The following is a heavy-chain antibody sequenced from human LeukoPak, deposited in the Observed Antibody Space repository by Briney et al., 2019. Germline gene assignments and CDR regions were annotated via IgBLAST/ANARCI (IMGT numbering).Heavy chain of an antibody. CDR2: IWYDGSNK. Sequence: GGSLRLSCAASGFTFSSYGMHWVRQAPGKGLEWVAVIWYDGSNKYYADSVKGRFTISRDNSKNTLYLQMNSLRAEDTAVYYCAKDRLNTVTTVRRTAWGQGTLVTVSS. V-gene: IGHV3-30*02. J-gene: IGHJ4*02. CDR3: AKDRLNTVTTVRRTA. D-gene: IGHD4-17*01. CDR1: GFTFSSYG.